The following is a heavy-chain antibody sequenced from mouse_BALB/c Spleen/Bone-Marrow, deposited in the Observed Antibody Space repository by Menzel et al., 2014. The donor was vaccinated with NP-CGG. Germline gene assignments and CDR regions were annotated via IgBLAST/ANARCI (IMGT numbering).Heavy chain of an antibody. CDR2: IHYRGST. CDR3: TRETTAVADFDY. D-gene: IGHD1-1*01. CDR1: GYSITSGYG. V-gene: IGHV3-1*02. J-gene: IGHJ2*01. Sequence: EVQLQESGPDLVKPSQSLSLTCTVTGYSITSGYGWHWIRQFPGNTLEWMGYIHYRGSTDYNPSLKSRISITRDTSKNQFSLQLNSVTTEDTATYYCTRETTAVADFDYWGQGATLTVTS.